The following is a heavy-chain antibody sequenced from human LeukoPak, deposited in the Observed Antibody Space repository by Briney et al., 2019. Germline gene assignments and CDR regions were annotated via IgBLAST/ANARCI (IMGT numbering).Heavy chain of an antibody. D-gene: IGHD2-15*01. CDR1: GFTVSSNY. CDR3: AKDRGAPFQFDIARTNWFDP. Sequence: PGGSLRLSCAASGFTVSSNYMSWVRQAPGKGLEWVSVIYSGGSTYYADSVKGRFTISRDNSKNTLYLQMNSLRAEDTAVYYCAKDRGAPFQFDIARTNWFDPWGQGTLVTVSS. CDR2: IYSGGST. V-gene: IGHV3-66*01. J-gene: IGHJ5*02.